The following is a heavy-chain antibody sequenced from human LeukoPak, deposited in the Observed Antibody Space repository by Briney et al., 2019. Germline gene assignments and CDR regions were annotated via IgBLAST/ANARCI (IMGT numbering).Heavy chain of an antibody. D-gene: IGHD3-9*01. CDR3: ARDLGYYDILTGYYNGIIDY. J-gene: IGHJ4*02. V-gene: IGHV1-2*02. Sequence: ASVKVSCKASGYTFTDYYIHWVRQAPGQGLEWMGWINPNTGGTNYAQKFQGRVTMTRDTSISTAYMELSRLRSDDTAVYYCARDLGYYDILTGYYNGIIDYWGQGTLVTVSS. CDR2: INPNTGGT. CDR1: GYTFTDYY.